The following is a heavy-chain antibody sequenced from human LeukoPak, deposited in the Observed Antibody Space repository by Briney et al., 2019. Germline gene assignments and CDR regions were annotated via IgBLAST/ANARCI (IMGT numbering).Heavy chain of an antibody. CDR2: INNSGNT. D-gene: IGHD5-18*01. V-gene: IGHV4-38-2*01. CDR3: ARQDTAMVKGWFDP. J-gene: IGHJ5*02. Sequence: PSQTLSLTCAVSGYSISSGYYWCCIRQPPGRGVEWIGSINNSGNTYCNPSPKSRVAISIDTSKNDFSLKVTSVTAAATAVYFCARQDTAMVKGWFDPWGQGTLVTVSS. CDR1: GYSISSGYY.